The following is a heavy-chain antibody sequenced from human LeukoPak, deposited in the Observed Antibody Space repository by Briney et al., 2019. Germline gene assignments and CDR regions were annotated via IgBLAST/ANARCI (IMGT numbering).Heavy chain of an antibody. J-gene: IGHJ4*02. D-gene: IGHD3-3*01. CDR2: IKSKTDGGTT. Sequence: GGSLRLSCAASGFTFSNAWMSWVCQAPGKGLEWVGRIKSKTDGGTTDYAAPVKGRFTISRDDSKNTLYLQMNSLKTEDTAVYYCTTARDTAYYDFWSGYYDIDYWGQGTLVTVSS. CDR1: GFTFSNAW. CDR3: TTARDTAYYDFWSGYYDIDY. V-gene: IGHV3-15*01.